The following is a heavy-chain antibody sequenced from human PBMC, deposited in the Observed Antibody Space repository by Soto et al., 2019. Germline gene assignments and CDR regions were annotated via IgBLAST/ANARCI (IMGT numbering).Heavy chain of an antibody. Sequence: PGGSLRLSCAASGFTFNNYAMTWVRQAPGKGLEWVSAISGSGGSTYYADSVKGRFTISRDNSKNTLYLQMNSLRAEDTAVYYCAHEGDIVAGYWGQGTLVTVSS. D-gene: IGHD5-12*01. V-gene: IGHV3-23*01. CDR1: GFTFNNYA. CDR3: AHEGDIVAGY. CDR2: ISGSGGST. J-gene: IGHJ4*02.